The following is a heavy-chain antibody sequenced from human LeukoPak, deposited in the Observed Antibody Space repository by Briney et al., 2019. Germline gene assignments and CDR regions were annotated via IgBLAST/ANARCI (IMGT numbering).Heavy chain of an antibody. CDR1: GGSISSYY. V-gene: IGHV4-59*08. J-gene: IGHJ6*02. Sequence: SETLSLTCTVSGGSISSYYWSWIRQPPGKGLEWIGYIYYSGGTNYNPSLKSRVTISVDTSKNQFSLKLSSVTAADTAVYYCARHGDYDFWSGYQIGYYGMDVWGQGTTVTVSS. CDR2: IYYSGGT. D-gene: IGHD3-3*01. CDR3: ARHGDYDFWSGYQIGYYGMDV.